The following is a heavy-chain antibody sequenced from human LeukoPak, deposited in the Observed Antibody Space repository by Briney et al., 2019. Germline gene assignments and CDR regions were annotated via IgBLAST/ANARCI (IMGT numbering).Heavy chain of an antibody. D-gene: IGHD3-10*02. CDR2: VASSGTS. CDR1: GDSLNTYY. Sequence: SETLSLTCTVSGDSLNTYYWTWIRQTPGKELEWIGFVASSGTSNYNPSLKSRVSISIDTSNNQFSLALTSVTPADTAVYYCARVVRGVVTSNWFDLWGQGTLVSVSS. V-gene: IGHV4-59*01. J-gene: IGHJ5*02. CDR3: ARVVRGVVTSNWFDL.